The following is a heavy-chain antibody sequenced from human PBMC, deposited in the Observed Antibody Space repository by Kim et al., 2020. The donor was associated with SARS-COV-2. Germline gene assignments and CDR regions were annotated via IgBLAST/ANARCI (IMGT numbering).Heavy chain of an antibody. CDR2: IFHSGNT. CDR3: ARSEGRASWHHFDY. Sequence: SETLSLTCTVSSDSMTAYYWSWIRQFPGKGLEWIGDIFHSGNTNYSPSLKSRVIISWDTSRNQFSLALTSVTEADTAVSYCARSEGRASWHHFDYWGQG. CDR1: SDSMTAYY. J-gene: IGHJ4*02. V-gene: IGHV4-59*01. D-gene: IGHD3-3*02.